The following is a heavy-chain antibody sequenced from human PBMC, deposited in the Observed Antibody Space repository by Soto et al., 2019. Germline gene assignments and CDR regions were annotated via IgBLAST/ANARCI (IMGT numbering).Heavy chain of an antibody. V-gene: IGHV3-23*01. CDR2: ISGTGGST. CDR1: GFTFSNYV. Sequence: EVQLLESGGGLVQPGGSLRLSCAASGFTFSNYVLSWVRQAPGKWLEWVSAISGTGGSTYYADSVKGRFTISRDNSKNTLYVQMNSLRVEDTAVYYCAKEGNRVRGPDYWGQGTLVTVSS. CDR3: AKEGNRVRGPDY. D-gene: IGHD3-10*01. J-gene: IGHJ4*02.